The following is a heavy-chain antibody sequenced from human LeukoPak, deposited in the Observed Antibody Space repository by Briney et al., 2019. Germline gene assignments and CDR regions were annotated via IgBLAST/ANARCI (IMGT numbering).Heavy chain of an antibody. CDR3: ASDTHVIKRFDS. CDR2: IHYGGGT. D-gene: IGHD5-18*01. V-gene: IGHV4-39*01. CDR1: GDSISTTTDY. Sequence: SETLSLTCTVSGDSISTTTDYWGWIRQPPGKGLEWIGTIHYGGGTYYDLSLKGRVTISVDTSKNQFSLQLRLVTAADTAVYYCASDTHVIKRFDSWSQGTLVTVSS. J-gene: IGHJ4*02.